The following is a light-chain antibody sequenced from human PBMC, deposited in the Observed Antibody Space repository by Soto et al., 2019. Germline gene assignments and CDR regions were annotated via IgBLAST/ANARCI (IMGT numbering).Light chain of an antibody. CDR2: AAS. J-gene: IGKJ4*01. V-gene: IGKV1-39*01. CDR1: QSITNY. CDR3: QQSNSSPPT. Sequence: DIHMTQSPSALSASVGYRFTITCRASQSITNYLKWYQHKPGQAPNLLIYAASTLQAGVPSRFRGSGSGTDFTLTISSLRPEDFETYFCQQSNSSPPTFGGGTKVDIK.